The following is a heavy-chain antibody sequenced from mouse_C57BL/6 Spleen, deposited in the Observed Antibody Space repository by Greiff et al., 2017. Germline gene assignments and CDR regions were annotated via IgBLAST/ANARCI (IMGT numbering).Heavy chain of an antibody. D-gene: IGHD2-3*01. CDR2: ISYDGSN. V-gene: IGHV3-6*01. J-gene: IGHJ1*03. Sequence: EVQLQESGPGLVKPSQSLSLTCSVTGYSITSGYYWNWIRQFPGNKLEWLGYISYDGSNNYNPSLKNRIPITRDTSKNQFFLKLNAVTTEDTATYYCARGDGYYGWYFDVWGTGTTVTVSS. CDR3: ARGDGYYGWYFDV. CDR1: GYSITSGYY.